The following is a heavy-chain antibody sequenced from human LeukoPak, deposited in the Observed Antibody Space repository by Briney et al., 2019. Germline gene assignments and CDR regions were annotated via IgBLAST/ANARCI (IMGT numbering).Heavy chain of an antibody. CDR1: GGSIRGYY. V-gene: IGHV4-59*01. CDR2: IYSSGST. CDR3: ARADYNSPFDY. Sequence: SETLSLTCNVSGGSIRGYYWSWIRQPPGKGLEWIGYIYSSGSTNYNPSLKSRVTMSVDTSKNQFSLKVNSVTAADTAVYYCARADYNSPFDYWGQGTLVTVSS. J-gene: IGHJ4*02. D-gene: IGHD4-11*01.